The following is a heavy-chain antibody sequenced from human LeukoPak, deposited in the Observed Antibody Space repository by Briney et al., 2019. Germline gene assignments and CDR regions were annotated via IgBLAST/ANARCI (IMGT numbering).Heavy chain of an antibody. V-gene: IGHV3-30-3*01. CDR2: ISYDGSNK. CDR1: GFTFSSYA. D-gene: IGHD3-10*01. CDR3: ARDVGNFGSGSAYFDS. Sequence: GGSLRLSCAASGFTFSSYAMHWVRQAPGKGLEWVAVISYDGSNKYYADSVKGRFTISRDNSKNTLYLQMNSLRAEDTAVYYCARDVGNFGSGSAYFDSWGQGTLVTVSS. J-gene: IGHJ4*02.